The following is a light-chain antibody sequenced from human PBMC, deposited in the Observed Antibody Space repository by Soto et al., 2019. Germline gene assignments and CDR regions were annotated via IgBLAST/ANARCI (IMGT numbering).Light chain of an antibody. J-gene: IGLJ1*01. CDR1: TSDIGAGFD. V-gene: IGLV1-40*01. CDR3: QSYDSSLSGNYV. Sequence: QSVLTQPPSVSGAPGQRVTISCTGSTSDIGAGFDVHWYQQLPGKAPKLLIYGNTNRPSGVPDRFSGSKSGTSASLAITGLQAEDGADYYCQSYDSSLSGNYVFGTGTKVTVL. CDR2: GNT.